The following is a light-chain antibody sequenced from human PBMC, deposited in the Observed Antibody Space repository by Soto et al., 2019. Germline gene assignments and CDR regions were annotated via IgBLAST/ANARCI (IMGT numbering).Light chain of an antibody. V-gene: IGKV1-5*01. J-gene: IGKJ4*01. CDR3: QQYNTYLLT. CDR2: DAS. Sequence: GDRVTITCRASQSISSWLAWYQQKPGKAPKLLIYDASSWAGGVPSRFTGSGSGTEFTLTINSLQPDDFATYYCQQYNTYLLTFGGGTKVDIK. CDR1: QSISSW.